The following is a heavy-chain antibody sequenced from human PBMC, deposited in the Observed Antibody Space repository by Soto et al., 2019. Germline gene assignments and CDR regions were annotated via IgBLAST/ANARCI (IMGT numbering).Heavy chain of an antibody. CDR3: ARNVDTARAYYFDY. D-gene: IGHD5-18*01. J-gene: IGHJ4*02. V-gene: IGHV4-59*01. CDR1: GASINPYY. Sequence: SETLSLTCTVSGASINPYYCSWIRQPPGKGLEWIGYIYYSGSSNYNPSLRSRVTISLDTSENQFSLKLSSVTAADTAVYYCARNVDTARAYYFDYWGQGILVTVSS. CDR2: IYYSGSS.